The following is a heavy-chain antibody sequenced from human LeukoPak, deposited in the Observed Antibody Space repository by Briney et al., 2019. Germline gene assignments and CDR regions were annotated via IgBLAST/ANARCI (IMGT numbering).Heavy chain of an antibody. CDR3: ARDLRYYYDSSAPEGSYGMDV. D-gene: IGHD3-22*01. V-gene: IGHV3-66*02. J-gene: IGHJ6*02. Sequence: GGSLRLSCAASGFTASSNYMSWVRQAPGKGLEWVSVIYSGGSTYYADSVKGRFTISRDNSKNTLYLQMNSPRAEDTAVYYCARDLRYYYDSSAPEGSYGMDVWGQGTTVTVSS. CDR2: IYSGGST. CDR1: GFTASSNY.